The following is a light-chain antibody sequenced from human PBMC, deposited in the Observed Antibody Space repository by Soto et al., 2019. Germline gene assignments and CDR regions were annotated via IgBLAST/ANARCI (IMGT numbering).Light chain of an antibody. CDR1: QDIRNY. V-gene: IGKV1-33*01. CDR2: DVS. J-gene: IGKJ3*01. CDR3: QHYDNLPRFT. Sequence: DIQMTQSPSSLSASVGDRVTITCQASQDIRNYLNWYQQKPGKAPKLLIYDVSNLETGVPSRFSGGRSGTDFTFTISNLQPEDIATYYCQHYDNLPRFTFGPGTKVEVK.